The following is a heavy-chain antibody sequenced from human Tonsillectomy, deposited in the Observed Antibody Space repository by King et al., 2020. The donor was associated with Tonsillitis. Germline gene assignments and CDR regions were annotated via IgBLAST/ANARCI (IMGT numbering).Heavy chain of an antibody. CDR3: ARATDLAWFDP. J-gene: IGHJ5*02. CDR1: GFSLSTSGMR. CDR2: IDCDDEK. D-gene: IGHD3-3*02. Sequence: VTLKESGPALVKPTQTLTLTCTFSGFSLSTSGMRVIWIRQPPGKALEWLARIDCDDEKFYTTSLKTRLTISKDTSKNQVLLRMTNMDPVDTATYYCARATDLAWFDPWGQGTLVTVSS. V-gene: IGHV2-70*04.